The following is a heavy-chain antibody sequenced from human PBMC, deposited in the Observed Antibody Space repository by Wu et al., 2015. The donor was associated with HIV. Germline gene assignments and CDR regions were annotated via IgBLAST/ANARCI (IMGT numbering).Heavy chain of an antibody. CDR3: ARAAVLLWFGELLRYYYYYGMDV. J-gene: IGHJ6*02. CDR1: GYTFTSYD. Sequence: QVQLVQSGAEVKKPGASVKVSCKASGYTFTSYDINWVRQATGQGLEWMGWMNPNSGNTGYAQKFQGRVTMTRNTSISTAYMELSSLRSEDTAVYYCARAAVLLWFGELLRYYYYYGMDVWGQGTTVTVSS. D-gene: IGHD3-10*01. CDR2: MNPNSGNT. V-gene: IGHV1-8*01.